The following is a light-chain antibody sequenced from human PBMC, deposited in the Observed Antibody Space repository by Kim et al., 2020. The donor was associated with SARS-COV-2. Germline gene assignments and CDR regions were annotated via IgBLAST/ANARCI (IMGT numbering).Light chain of an antibody. J-gene: IGLJ3*02. V-gene: IGLV2-14*01. CDR3: SSYTSSSTLV. CDR1: SSDVGGYNY. Sequence: QSALTQPASVSGSPGQSITISCTGTSSDVGGYNYVSWYQQHPGKAPKLMIYDVSKRPPGVSNRFSGSKSGNTASLTISGLQAEDEADYFCSSYTSSSTLVFGGETQLTIL. CDR2: DVS.